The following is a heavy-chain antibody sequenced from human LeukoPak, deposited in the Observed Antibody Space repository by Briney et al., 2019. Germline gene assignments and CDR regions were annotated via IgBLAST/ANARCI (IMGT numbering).Heavy chain of an antibody. CDR2: IKSGGSST. V-gene: IGHV3-74*01. D-gene: IGHD1-26*01. J-gene: IGHJ4*02. CDR3: ASRVG. Sequence: GGSLRLSCAASGFTFSSYWMHWVRQAPGKGLVWVSCIKSGGSSTSYADSVKGRFTISRDNAKNTLYLQMNSLRAEDTAVYYCASRVGWGQGTLVTVSS. CDR1: GFTFSSYW.